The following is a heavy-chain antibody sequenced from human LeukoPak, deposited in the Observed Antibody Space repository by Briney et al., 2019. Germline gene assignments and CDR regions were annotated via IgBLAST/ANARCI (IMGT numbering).Heavy chain of an antibody. CDR2: ISAYNGNT. Sequence: ASVKVSCKASGYTFTSYGISWVRQAPGQGLEWMGWISAYNGNTNYAQKLQGRVTMTTDTSTSTAYMELRSLRSDDTAVYYCARDKKVITSKVGFDPGGQRTLVTVSS. V-gene: IGHV1-18*01. CDR3: ARDKKVITSKVGFDP. J-gene: IGHJ5*02. CDR1: GYTFTSYG. D-gene: IGHD3-22*01.